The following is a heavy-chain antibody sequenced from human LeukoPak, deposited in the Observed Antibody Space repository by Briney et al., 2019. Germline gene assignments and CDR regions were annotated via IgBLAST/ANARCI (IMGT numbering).Heavy chain of an antibody. D-gene: IGHD3-22*01. CDR2: INHSGST. CDR3: ARAHYDSSGYYVSDYFDY. J-gene: IGHJ4*02. V-gene: IGHV4-34*01. CDR1: GGSFSGYY. Sequence: SETLSLTCAVYGGSFSGYYWSWIRQPPGKGLEWIGEINHSGSTNYNPSLKSRVIISVDTSKKQFSLKLSSVTAADTAVYYCARAHYDSSGYYVSDYFDYWGQGTLVTVSS.